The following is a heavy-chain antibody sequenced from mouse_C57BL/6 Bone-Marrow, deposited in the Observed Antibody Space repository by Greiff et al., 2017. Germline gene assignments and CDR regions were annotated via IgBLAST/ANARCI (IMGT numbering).Heavy chain of an antibody. CDR2: IYYSGTI. V-gene: IGHV3-5*01. D-gene: IGHD2-5*01. J-gene: IGHJ2*01. Sequence: EVKVEESGPGLVKPSQTVFLTCTVTGISITTGNYRWSWIRQFPGNKLEWIGYIYYSGTITYNPSLTSRTTITRDTPKNQFFLEMNSLTAEDTATYYCARENYSNYGWDVFDYWGQGTTLTVSS. CDR3: ARENYSNYGWDVFDY. CDR1: GISITTGNYR.